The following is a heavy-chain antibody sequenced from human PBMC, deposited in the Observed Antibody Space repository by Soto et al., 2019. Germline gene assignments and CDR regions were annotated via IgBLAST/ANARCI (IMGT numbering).Heavy chain of an antibody. CDR3: AHGKTVVVVAASIPALDY. V-gene: IGHV2-5*01. J-gene: IGHJ4*02. CDR2: IYWNDDK. CDR1: GFSLSTSGVG. D-gene: IGHD2-15*01. Sequence: TLVNPTQTLTLTCTFSGFSLSTSGVGVGWIRQPPGKALEWLALIYWNDDKRYSPSLKSRLTITKDTSKNQVVLTMTNMDPVDTATYYCAHGKTVVVVAASIPALDYWGQGTLVTVSS.